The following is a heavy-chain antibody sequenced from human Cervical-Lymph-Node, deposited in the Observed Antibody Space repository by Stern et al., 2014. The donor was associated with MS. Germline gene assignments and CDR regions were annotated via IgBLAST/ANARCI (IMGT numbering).Heavy chain of an antibody. CDR2: ISADTGDT. J-gene: IGHJ3*02. CDR1: CYRFVSYG. D-gene: IGHD3-10*01. V-gene: IGHV1-18*01. Sequence: QVQLVQSGAELKKTGASVKVSCKASCYRFVSYGITWVRQAPGQGLEWLGWISADTGDTDYARNLQGRVTMTTHTPTTTAYMELRSLRSDDTAVYYCAINYYGAGTYRAFDIWGQGTLVIVSA. CDR3: AINYYGAGTYRAFDI.